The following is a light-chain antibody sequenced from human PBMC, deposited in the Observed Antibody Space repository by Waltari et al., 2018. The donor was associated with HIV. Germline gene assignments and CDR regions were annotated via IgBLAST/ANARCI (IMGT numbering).Light chain of an antibody. Sequence: QSALTQPLAVSGSPGQSVTISCTGTTSVFDTYNRVCWYHQTPGTAAKLMIYDVNSRPSGFPDRFSGSKSGNTASLTISGLQAEDEGDYYCSSYTTTTARVFGTGTKVTVL. CDR3: SSYTTTTARV. CDR1: TSVFDTYNR. J-gene: IGLJ1*01. CDR2: DVN. V-gene: IGLV2-18*02.